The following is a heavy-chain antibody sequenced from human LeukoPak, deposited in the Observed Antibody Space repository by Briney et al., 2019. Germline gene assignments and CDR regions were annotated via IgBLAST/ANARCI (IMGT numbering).Heavy chain of an antibody. V-gene: IGHV7-4-1*02. J-gene: IGHJ4*02. CDR2: INTNTGNP. CDR3: ARDNAGDIDY. Sequence: ASVKVSCKASGYPFISNAMNWVRQAPGQGLELMGWINTNTGNPTYAQGFTGRFVFSLDTSVSTAYLQISCLKTEDTAVYYCARDNAGDIDYWGQGTLVTVSS. D-gene: IGHD7-27*01. CDR1: GYPFISNA.